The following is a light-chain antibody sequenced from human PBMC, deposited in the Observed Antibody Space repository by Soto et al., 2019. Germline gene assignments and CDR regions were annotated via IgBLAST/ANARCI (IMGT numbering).Light chain of an antibody. J-gene: IGLJ2*01. CDR3: SSYGGSNNLV. V-gene: IGLV2-8*01. Sequence: QSALTQPPSASGSPGKSVTISCAGTISDIGCYESVSWYQQHPGRPPSLIIYEVTKRPSGVPDRFSGSKSGNTASLTVAGLEAEEEDDYYCSSYGGSNNLVFGGGTKVTVL. CDR1: ISDIGCYES. CDR2: EVT.